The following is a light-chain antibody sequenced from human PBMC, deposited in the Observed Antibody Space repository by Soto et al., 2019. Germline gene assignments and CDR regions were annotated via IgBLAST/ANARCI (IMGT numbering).Light chain of an antibody. CDR3: QQYASSPLLT. CDR2: GAS. Sequence: EIVLTQSPGTLSLSPGERATLSCRASQSFSSSSLAWDQQKPAQAHRLLIYGASSRATGIPDRFSGSGSGTDFTLTISRLEREDCAVYYCQQYASSPLLTFVGGTKVEIK. CDR1: QSFSSSS. J-gene: IGKJ4*01. V-gene: IGKV3-20*01.